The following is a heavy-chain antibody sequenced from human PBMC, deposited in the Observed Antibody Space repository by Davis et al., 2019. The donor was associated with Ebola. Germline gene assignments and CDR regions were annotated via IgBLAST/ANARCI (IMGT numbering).Heavy chain of an antibody. CDR2: INAGNGNT. J-gene: IGHJ4*02. D-gene: IGHD1-26*01. Sequence: ASVKVSCKASGYTFTSYAMHWVRQAPGQRLEWMGWINAGNGNTKYSQKFQGRVTITRDTSASTAYMELSSLRSEDTAVYYCARDRAVSEWELDYWGQGTLVTVSS. CDR3: ARDRAVSEWELDY. CDR1: GYTFTSYA. V-gene: IGHV1-3*01.